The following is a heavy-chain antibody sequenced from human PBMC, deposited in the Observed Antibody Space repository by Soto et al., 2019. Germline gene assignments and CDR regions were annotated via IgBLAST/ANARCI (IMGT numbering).Heavy chain of an antibody. V-gene: IGHV3-53*04. J-gene: IGHJ3*02. CDR3: AREDRDYGAFDI. D-gene: IGHD4-17*01. Sequence: EVQLVESGGGLVQPGGSLRLSCAASGFTVSSNYMSWLRQAPGTGLEWVSVIYSGGSTYCADSVKGRFTISRHNSKNTLYLQMNSLTDEDTAVYYCAREDRDYGAFDIWGQGTMVTVSS. CDR1: GFTVSSNY. CDR2: IYSGGST.